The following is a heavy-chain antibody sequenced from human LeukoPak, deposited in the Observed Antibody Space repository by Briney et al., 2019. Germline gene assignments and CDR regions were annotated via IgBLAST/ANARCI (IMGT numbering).Heavy chain of an antibody. CDR1: GYSFTNYW. J-gene: IGHJ3*02. Sequence: GESLKISCKGSGYSFTNYWIGWVRQMPGKGLELMGIIYPGDSLTRYSPSFQGQVTISADTSISTAYLQWSSLKASDTAMYYCARRAGNSGYYSDAFDIWGQGTMVTVSS. CDR2: IYPGDSLT. D-gene: IGHD3-22*01. CDR3: ARRAGNSGYYSDAFDI. V-gene: IGHV5-51*01.